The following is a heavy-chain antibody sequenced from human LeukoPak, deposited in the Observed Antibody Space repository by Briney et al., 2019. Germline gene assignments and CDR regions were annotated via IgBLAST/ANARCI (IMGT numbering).Heavy chain of an antibody. CDR1: GGSFSGFY. Sequence: SETLSLTCAVFGGSFSGFYWSWIRQPPGKGLEWIGEINHSGSTNYNPSLKSRVTISVDTSKNQFSLKLSSVTAADTAVYYCARGRYSSGWYHQYFDYWGQGTLVTVSS. J-gene: IGHJ4*02. CDR3: ARGRYSSGWYHQYFDY. CDR2: INHSGST. D-gene: IGHD6-19*01. V-gene: IGHV4-34*01.